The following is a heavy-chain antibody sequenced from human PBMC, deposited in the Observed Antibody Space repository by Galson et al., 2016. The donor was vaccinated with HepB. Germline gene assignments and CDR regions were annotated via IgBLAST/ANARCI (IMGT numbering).Heavy chain of an antibody. CDR1: GFSVSSNY. CDR2: LYSGGTT. V-gene: IGHV3-53*01. J-gene: IGHJ4*02. CDR3: ARSSSSWYPYFDF. D-gene: IGHD6-13*01. Sequence: SLRLSCAGSGFSVSSNYMTWVRQAPGKGLEWVSALYSGGTTYYADSVKGRFTISRDNPKNTLYLQMNSLRAEDTAIYYCARSSSSWYPYFDFWGQGTLVTVSS.